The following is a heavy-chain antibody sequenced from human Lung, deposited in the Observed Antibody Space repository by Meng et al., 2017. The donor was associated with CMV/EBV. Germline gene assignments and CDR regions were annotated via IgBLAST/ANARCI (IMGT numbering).Heavy chain of an antibody. CDR1: YS. V-gene: IGHV3-21*01. Sequence: YSMNWVRHAPGKGLEWVSSISSSSSYIYYADSVKGRFTISRDNAKNSLYLQMNSLRAEDTAVYYCARDLRRYCSSTSCSPAAGYFDYWGQGTLVTVSS. D-gene: IGHD2-2*01. J-gene: IGHJ4*02. CDR3: ARDLRRYCSSTSCSPAAGYFDY. CDR2: ISSSSSYI.